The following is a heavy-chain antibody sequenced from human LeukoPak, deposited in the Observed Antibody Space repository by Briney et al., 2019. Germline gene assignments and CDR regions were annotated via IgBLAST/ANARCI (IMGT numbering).Heavy chain of an antibody. D-gene: IGHD6-19*01. Sequence: ASVKISCKASGYTFSSYGISWVRQAPGQGLEWMGWISGYNGNTNFAREFQGRVTITTDTSTSTAYVELRSLRSDDTAVYYCTRDDPQWREHDYWGQGTLVTVSS. V-gene: IGHV1-18*01. J-gene: IGHJ4*02. CDR1: GYTFSSYG. CDR2: ISGYNGNT. CDR3: TRDDPQWREHDY.